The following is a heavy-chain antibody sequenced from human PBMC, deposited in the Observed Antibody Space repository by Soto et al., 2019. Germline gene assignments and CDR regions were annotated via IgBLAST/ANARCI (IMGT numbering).Heavy chain of an antibody. Sequence: EVYLVESGGGLVQPGGSLRLSCTASGFTFSDYWMHWVRQAPGKGLEWLSRINSDGGTTNQADPAKGRFAITRDNAKNPVYLKMNSLRAEDTAVYYCARGLQNRYGMDVWGQGTTVTVS. CDR3: ARGLQNRYGMDV. CDR2: INSDGGTT. CDR1: GFTFSDYW. D-gene: IGHD4-4*01. V-gene: IGHV3-74*01. J-gene: IGHJ6*02.